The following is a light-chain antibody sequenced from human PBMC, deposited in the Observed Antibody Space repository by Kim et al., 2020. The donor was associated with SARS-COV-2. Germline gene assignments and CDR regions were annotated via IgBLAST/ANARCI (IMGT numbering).Light chain of an antibody. CDR2: GTS. CDR1: QSVSGSY. V-gene: IGKV3-20*01. J-gene: IGKJ2*01. Sequence: LSPGQRATLSCRASQSVSGSYLAWYQQKTGQAPRLLIYGTSSRATGIPDRFSGSGSGTDFTLTISRLEPEDFAVYYCQHYGGSQYTFGQGTKLEI. CDR3: QHYGGSQYT.